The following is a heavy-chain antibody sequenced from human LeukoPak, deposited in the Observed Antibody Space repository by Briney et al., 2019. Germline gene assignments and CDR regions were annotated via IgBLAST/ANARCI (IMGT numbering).Heavy chain of an antibody. D-gene: IGHD5-18*01. J-gene: IGHJ3*02. CDR2: IYSSGST. Sequence: PSETLSLTCTVSGGSISSYYWSWLRQPAGKGLEWIGRIYSSGSTNYNPSLKSRVTMSVDTSKNQFSLKLSSVTAADTAVYYCARSGMVTHAFDIWGQGTMVTVSS. V-gene: IGHV4-4*07. CDR1: GGSISSYY. CDR3: ARSGMVTHAFDI.